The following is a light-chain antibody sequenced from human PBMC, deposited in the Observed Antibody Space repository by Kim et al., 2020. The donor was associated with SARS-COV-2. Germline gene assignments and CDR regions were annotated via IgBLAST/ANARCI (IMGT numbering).Light chain of an antibody. CDR1: CGSIGSND. J-gene: IGLJ2*01. V-gene: IGLV6-57*03. Sequence: GANCSTRSCGSIGSNDVEWYHPRPGRAPTTVISDYKQRPASVLDRFSCSIDSSSNSASLTSSALKTEDEADYYCQSYDSSNPVVFGGGTQLTVL. CDR2: DYK. CDR3: QSYDSSNPVV.